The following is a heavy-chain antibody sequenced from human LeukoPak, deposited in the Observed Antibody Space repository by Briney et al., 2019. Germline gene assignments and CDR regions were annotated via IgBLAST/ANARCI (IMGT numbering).Heavy chain of an antibody. V-gene: IGHV5-51*01. CDR3: ARQGGLYYYDSSGSKYYFDY. D-gene: IGHD3-22*01. Sequence: GESLKISCKASGYSFTSYWIGWVRQMPGKGLEWMGIIYPGDSDTRYSPSFQGQVTISADKSISTAYLQWSSLKASDTAMYYCARQGGLYYYDSSGSKYYFDYWGQGTLVTVSS. CDR2: IYPGDSDT. J-gene: IGHJ4*02. CDR1: GYSFTSYW.